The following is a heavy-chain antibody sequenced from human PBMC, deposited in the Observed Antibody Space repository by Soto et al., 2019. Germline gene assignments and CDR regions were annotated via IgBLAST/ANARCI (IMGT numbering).Heavy chain of an antibody. D-gene: IGHD5-12*01. CDR1: GYSFTGYY. CDR3: ARDSVSTIGDFDN. V-gene: IGHV1-2*02. Sequence: QVQLVQSGAEMKKPGASVTVSCKASGYSFTGYYLHWVRQAPGLGLEWLGWINPNSGATNHAQKFQGRVTMTRDRSITTAYMDLNRLTSDDTAVYYCARDSVSTIGDFDNWGQGTLVTVSS. CDR2: INPNSGAT. J-gene: IGHJ4*02.